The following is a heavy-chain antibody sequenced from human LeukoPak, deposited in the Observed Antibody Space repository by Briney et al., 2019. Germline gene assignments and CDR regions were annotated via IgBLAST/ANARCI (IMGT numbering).Heavy chain of an antibody. Sequence: SETLSLTCTVSGGSISSYYWTWIRQLPGKGLEWIGYIYYSGSTNYNPSLRSRVTISVDTSKNQFSLKLSSVTAADTAVYYCARTVNTAFAYYYYYMDVWGKGTTVTVSS. CDR2: IYYSGST. CDR3: ARTVNTAFAYYYYYMDV. CDR1: GGSISSYY. J-gene: IGHJ6*03. V-gene: IGHV4-59*01. D-gene: IGHD5-18*01.